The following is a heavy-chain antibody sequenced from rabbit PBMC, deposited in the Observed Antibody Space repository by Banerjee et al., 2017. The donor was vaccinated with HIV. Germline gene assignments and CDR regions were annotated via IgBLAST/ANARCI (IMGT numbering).Heavy chain of an antibody. CDR3: ARDTGYAGYGYGFYFNL. CDR2: IHAGSSGST. D-gene: IGHD6-1*01. J-gene: IGHJ4*01. V-gene: IGHV1S40*01. Sequence: QSLEESGGGLVKPGGTLTLTCTASGFSFSSSYYMCWVRQAPGKGLEWIACIHAGSSGSTYYASWAKGRFTISKTSSTTVTLQMTSLTAADTATYFCARDTGYAGYGYGFYFNLWGPGTLVTVS. CDR1: GFSFSSSYY.